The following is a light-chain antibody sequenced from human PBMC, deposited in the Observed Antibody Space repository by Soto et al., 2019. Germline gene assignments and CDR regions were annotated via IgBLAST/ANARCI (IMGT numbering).Light chain of an antibody. CDR1: QSVSSSY. Sequence: EIVWTQSPGTLSLSPGERATFSCRSSQSVSSSYLAWYQQKPGQAPRLLIYGASSRATGIPDRFSGSGSGTDFTLTISRLEPEDFAVYYCQQYGSSPSITFGQGTRLEIK. CDR2: GAS. CDR3: QQYGSSPSIT. J-gene: IGKJ5*01. V-gene: IGKV3-20*01.